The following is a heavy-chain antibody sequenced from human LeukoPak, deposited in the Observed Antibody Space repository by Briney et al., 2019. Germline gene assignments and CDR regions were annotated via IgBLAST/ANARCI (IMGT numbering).Heavy chain of an antibody. CDR1: GGSISSYY. D-gene: IGHD6-13*01. CDR3: ARAASGAAAGAY. V-gene: IGHV4-59*01. CDR2: IYYSGST. J-gene: IGHJ4*02. Sequence: SEPLSLTCTVSGGSISSYYWSWIRQPPGKGLEWIGYIYYSGSTNYNPSLKSRVTISVDTSKNQFSLKLSSVTAADTAVYYCARAASGAAAGAYWGQGTLVTVSS.